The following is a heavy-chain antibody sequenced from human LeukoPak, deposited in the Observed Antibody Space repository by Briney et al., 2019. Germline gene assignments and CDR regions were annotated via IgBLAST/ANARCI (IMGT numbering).Heavy chain of an antibody. CDR1: GGSISTTDYY. J-gene: IGHJ5*02. V-gene: IGHV4-39*01. Sequence: SETLSLTCSVSGGSISTTDYYWGWIRQPPGKGLEWIGSIYYTGVTNYNPSLKSRVTISVDTSTTQFSLKLSSVTAADTAVYYCAIKYSSSWYNWFTPWGQGTLVTVSS. D-gene: IGHD6-13*01. CDR3: AIKYSSSWYNWFTP. CDR2: IYYTGVT.